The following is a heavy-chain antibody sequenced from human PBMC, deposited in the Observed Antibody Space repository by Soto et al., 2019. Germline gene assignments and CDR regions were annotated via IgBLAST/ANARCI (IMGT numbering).Heavy chain of an antibody. J-gene: IGHJ6*03. CDR3: ARARSLDYYGFWSPMGYYYYMDV. D-gene: IGHD3-3*01. CDR1: GGSISSGGYY. Sequence: SETLSLTCTVSGGSISSGGYYWSWIRQHPGKGLEWIGYIYYSGSTYYNPSLKSRVTISVDTSKNQFSLKLSSVTAADTAVYYCARARSLDYYGFWSPMGYYYYMDVWGKGTTVT. V-gene: IGHV4-31*03. CDR2: IYYSGST.